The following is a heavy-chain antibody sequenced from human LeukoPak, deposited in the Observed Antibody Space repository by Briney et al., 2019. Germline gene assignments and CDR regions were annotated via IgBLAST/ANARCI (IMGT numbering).Heavy chain of an antibody. CDR2: IHFSGSN. V-gene: IGHV4-59*01. D-gene: IGHD1-26*01. J-gene: IGHJ4*02. CDR3: ARDLGGIYFDY. CDR1: DASISGYY. Sequence: PSETLSLTCTVSDASISGYYWSWIRQPPGKGLEWIGSIHFSGSNNYNPSLRSRVTISVDTSKNQLSLKLSSVTAADTAVYYCARDLGGIYFDYWGQGTLVTVSS.